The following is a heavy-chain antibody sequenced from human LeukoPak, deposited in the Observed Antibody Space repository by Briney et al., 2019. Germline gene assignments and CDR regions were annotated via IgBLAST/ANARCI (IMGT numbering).Heavy chain of an antibody. CDR1: GFTFSTYT. CDR2: ISDSGGRT. D-gene: IGHD3-22*01. CDR3: TADVSDSSGPSFDY. J-gene: IGHJ4*02. Sequence: GGSLRLSCAASGFTFSTYTVTWVRQAPGKGLEWVSGISDSGGRTYYADSVKGRFTISRDNSKNTLYLQMNSLKTEDTAVYYCTADVSDSSGPSFDYWGQGTLVTVSS. V-gene: IGHV3-23*01.